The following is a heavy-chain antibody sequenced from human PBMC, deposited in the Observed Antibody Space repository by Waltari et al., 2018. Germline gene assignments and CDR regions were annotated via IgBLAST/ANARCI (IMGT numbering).Heavy chain of an antibody. J-gene: IGHJ4*02. Sequence: EVQLLESGGGLVQPGGSLRLSCAASGFPFSSYAMSWVRQAPGKGLEWVSAISGSGGSTYYADSVKGRFTISRDNSKNTLYLQMNSLRAEDTAVYYCAKENTIFGVVIRSGYFDYWGQGTLVTVSS. CDR1: GFPFSSYA. V-gene: IGHV3-23*01. D-gene: IGHD3-3*01. CDR3: AKENTIFGVVIRSGYFDY. CDR2: ISGSGGST.